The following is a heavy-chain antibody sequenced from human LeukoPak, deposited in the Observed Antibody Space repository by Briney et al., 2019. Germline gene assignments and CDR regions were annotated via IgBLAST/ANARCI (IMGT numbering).Heavy chain of an antibody. V-gene: IGHV3-23*01. CDR1: GFTFSSYA. J-gene: IGHJ6*03. CDR3: AKHSTMVRVINYYYYMDV. CDR2: ISGSGGST. D-gene: IGHD3-10*01. Sequence: GGSLRLSCAASGFTFSSYAMSWVRQAPGKGLEWVSAISGSGGSTYYADSVKGRFTISRDNSKNTLYLQMNSLRAEDTAVYYCAKHSTMVRVINYYYYMDVWGKGTMVTVSS.